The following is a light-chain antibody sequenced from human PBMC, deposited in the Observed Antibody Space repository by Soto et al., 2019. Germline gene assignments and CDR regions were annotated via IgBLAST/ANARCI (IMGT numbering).Light chain of an antibody. J-gene: IGLJ3*02. CDR1: SGHRSYA. V-gene: IGLV4-69*01. CDR2: VNSDGTH. CDR3: QTWGSGIRV. Sequence: QSVLTQSPSASASLGASVKLTCTLSSGHRSYAIAWHQQQTGKGPRFLMKVNSDGTHSKGDGIPDRFSGSSSGAERYLTISSLQSEDEDDYYCQTWGSGIRVFGGGTKVTVL.